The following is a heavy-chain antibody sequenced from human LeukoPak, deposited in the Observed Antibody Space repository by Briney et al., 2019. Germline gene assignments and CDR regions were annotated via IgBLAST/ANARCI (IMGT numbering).Heavy chain of an antibody. CDR3: ARGEYYYDSSGYPQSSGY. V-gene: IGHV1-24*01. CDR1: GYTLTELS. CDR2: FDPEDGET. J-gene: IGHJ4*02. D-gene: IGHD3-22*01. Sequence: ASVKVSCKVSGYTLTELSMHWVRQAPGKGLEWMGGFDPEDGETIYAQKFQGRVTMTEDTSTDTAYMELRSLRSDDTAVYYCARGEYYYDSSGYPQSSGYWGQGTLVTVSS.